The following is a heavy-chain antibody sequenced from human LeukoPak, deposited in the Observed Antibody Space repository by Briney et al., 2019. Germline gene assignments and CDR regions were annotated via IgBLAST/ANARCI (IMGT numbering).Heavy chain of an antibody. V-gene: IGHV3-66*02. CDR2: IYSGGST. CDR1: GFTVRTNY. J-gene: IGHJ4*02. D-gene: IGHD3-10*01. CDR3: ARTDYGSGSYNDC. Sequence: PGGSLRLSCAASGFTVRTNYMSWVRQAPGTGLEWVSVIYSGGSTYYADSVKGRFTISRDNSKNTLYLQMNGLRAEDTAVYYCARTDYGSGSYNDCWGQGTLVTVSS.